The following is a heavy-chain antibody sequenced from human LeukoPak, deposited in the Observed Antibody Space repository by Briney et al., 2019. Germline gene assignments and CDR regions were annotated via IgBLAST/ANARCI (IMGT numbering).Heavy chain of an antibody. J-gene: IGHJ4*02. CDR2: INHSGST. CDR3: ARVGRGPPPGYFDY. V-gene: IGHV4-34*01. Sequence: SETLSLTCAVYGGSFSGYYWSWIRQPPGKGLEWIGEINHSGSTNYNPSLKSRVTISVDTSKNQFSLKLSSVTAADTAVYYCARVGRGPPPGYFDYWGQGTLVTVSS. CDR1: GGSFSGYY.